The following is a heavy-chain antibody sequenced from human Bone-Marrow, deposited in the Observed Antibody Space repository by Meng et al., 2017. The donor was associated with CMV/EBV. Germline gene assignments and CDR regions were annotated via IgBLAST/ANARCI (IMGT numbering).Heavy chain of an antibody. Sequence: GESLKISCAASGFTFSSYAMSWVRQAPGKGLEWVSAISGSGDSTYYADSVKGRFTISRDNSKNTLYLQMNSLRAEDTAVYYCARDRDRDCGGDCYDAFDIWGQGTMVTVSS. CDR3: ARDRDRDCGGDCYDAFDI. CDR1: GFTFSSYA. J-gene: IGHJ3*02. CDR2: ISGSGDST. D-gene: IGHD2-21*01. V-gene: IGHV3-23*01.